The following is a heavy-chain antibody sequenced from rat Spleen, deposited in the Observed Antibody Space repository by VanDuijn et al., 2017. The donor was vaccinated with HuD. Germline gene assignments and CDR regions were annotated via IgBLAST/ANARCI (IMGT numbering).Heavy chain of an antibody. V-gene: IGHV5-25*01. CDR1: GFSFSNYY. Sequence: EVQLVESGGGLVQPGRSLKLSCAASGFSFSNYYMTWVRQAPKKGLEWVAYVSMGGSNTFYRDSVKGRFTISRANSENTVYLQMNSLRSEDTATYYCAVAGYGYWGQGVMVTVSS. CDR2: VSMGGSNT. D-gene: IGHD4-3*01. J-gene: IGHJ2*01. CDR3: AVAGYGY.